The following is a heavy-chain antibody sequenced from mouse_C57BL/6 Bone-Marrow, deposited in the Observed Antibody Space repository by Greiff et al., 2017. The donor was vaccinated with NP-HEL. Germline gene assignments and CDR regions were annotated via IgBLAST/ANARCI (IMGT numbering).Heavy chain of an antibody. CDR3: ARRGYFDY. CDR1: GYAFSSSW. CDR2: IYPGDGDT. V-gene: IGHV1-82*01. J-gene: IGHJ2*01. Sequence: VKLQESGPELVKPGASVKISCKASGYAFSSSWMNWVKQRPGKGLEWIGRIYPGDGDTNYNGKFKGKATLTADKSSSTAYMQLSSLTSEDSAVYFCARRGYFDYWGQGTTLTVSP.